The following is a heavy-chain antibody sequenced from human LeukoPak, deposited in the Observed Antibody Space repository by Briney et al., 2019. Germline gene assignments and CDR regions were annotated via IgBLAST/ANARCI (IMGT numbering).Heavy chain of an antibody. J-gene: IGHJ4*02. CDR3: ASDDY. CDR1: GGSISSYY. Sequence: SETLSLTCTVSGGSISSYYWSWIRQPPGKGLEWIGYIYYSGSTNYNPSLKSRVTISVDTSKNQFSLKLSSVTAADTAVYYCASDDYWGRGTLVTVSS. CDR2: IYYSGST. V-gene: IGHV4-59*01.